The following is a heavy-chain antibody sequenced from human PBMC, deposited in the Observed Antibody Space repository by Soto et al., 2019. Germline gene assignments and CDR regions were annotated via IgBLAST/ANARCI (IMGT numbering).Heavy chain of an antibody. D-gene: IGHD3-3*01. J-gene: IGHJ5*02. Sequence: LEILSLTCTVSGGSISSYYWSWIRQPPGKGLEWIGYIYYSGSTNYNPSLKSRVTISVDTSKNQFSLKLSSVTAADTAVYYCARGYYDFWSGPPGWYDPWGQGTLVTVSS. CDR2: IYYSGST. CDR1: GGSISSYY. V-gene: IGHV4-59*01. CDR3: ARGYYDFWSGPPGWYDP.